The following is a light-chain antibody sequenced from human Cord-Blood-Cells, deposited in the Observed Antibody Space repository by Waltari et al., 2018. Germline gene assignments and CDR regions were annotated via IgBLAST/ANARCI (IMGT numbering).Light chain of an antibody. V-gene: IGLV2-11*01. CDR3: CSYAGSEV. CDR2: DVS. Sequence: QSALTQPRSVSGSPGQSVTISCTGTSSDVGGYNYVSWYQQHPGKAPKLMIYDVSKRPSGVPDRFSGSKSGNPASLTISGLQAEDEADYYCCSYAGSEVFGGGTKLTVL. CDR1: SSDVGGYNY. J-gene: IGLJ3*02.